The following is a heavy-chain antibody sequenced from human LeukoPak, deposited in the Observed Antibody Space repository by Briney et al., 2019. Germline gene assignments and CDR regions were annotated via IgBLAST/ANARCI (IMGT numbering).Heavy chain of an antibody. CDR1: GGSISSYY. CDR2: IYTSGST. D-gene: IGHD6-6*01. Sequence: SETLSLTCTVSGGSISSYYWSWIRQPAGKGLEWIGRIYTSGSTNYNPSLKSRVTMSVDTSKNQFSLRLSSVTAADTAVYYCAKHKEYSSSSSVDYWGQGTLVTVSS. V-gene: IGHV4-4*07. J-gene: IGHJ4*02. CDR3: AKHKEYSSSSSVDY.